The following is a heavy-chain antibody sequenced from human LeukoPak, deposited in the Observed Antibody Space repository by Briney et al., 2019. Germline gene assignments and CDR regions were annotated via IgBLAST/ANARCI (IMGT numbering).Heavy chain of an antibody. Sequence: ASVKVSCKASGYTFTGYYMHWVRQAPGQGLEWMGWINPNSGGTNYAQKFQGRVTMTRDTSISTAYMELSRLRSDDTAVYYCARVPLSTYYFDYWGQGTLVTVSS. CDR3: ARVPLSTYYFDY. CDR2: INPNSGGT. CDR1: GYTFTGYY. V-gene: IGHV1-2*02. J-gene: IGHJ4*02.